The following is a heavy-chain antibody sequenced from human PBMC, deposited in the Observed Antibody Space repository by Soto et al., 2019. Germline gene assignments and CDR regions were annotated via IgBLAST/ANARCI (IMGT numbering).Heavy chain of an antibody. CDR2: ISYDGSNK. CDR3: ARTYDDYVGYFDY. V-gene: IGHV3-30-3*01. D-gene: IGHD4-17*01. CDR1: GFTFSSYA. Sequence: QVQLVESGGGVVQPGRSLRLSCAASGFTFSSYAMHWVRQAPGKGLEWVAVISYDGSNKYYADSVKGRFTISRDNSKNTLYLQMISLRAEDTAVYYCARTYDDYVGYFDYWGQGTLVTVSS. J-gene: IGHJ4*02.